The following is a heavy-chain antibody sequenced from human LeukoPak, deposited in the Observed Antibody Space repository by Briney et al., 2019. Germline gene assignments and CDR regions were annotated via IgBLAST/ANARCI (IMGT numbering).Heavy chain of an antibody. CDR3: AKIDCGGDCYSGYFDY. V-gene: IGHV3-23*01. Sequence: GGTLRLSCAASEFTFSSYGMSWVRQAPGKWLGWVSAISGSGGSTYYADSVKGRFTISRDNSKNTLYLQMNSLRAEDTAVYYCAKIDCGGDCYSGYFDYWGQGTLVTVSS. CDR1: EFTFSSYG. CDR2: ISGSGGST. D-gene: IGHD2-21*02. J-gene: IGHJ4*02.